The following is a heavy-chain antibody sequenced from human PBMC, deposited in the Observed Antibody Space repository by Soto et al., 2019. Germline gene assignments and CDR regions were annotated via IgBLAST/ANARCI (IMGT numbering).Heavy chain of an antibody. Sequence: QVQLQESGPGLVKPSQTLSLTCTVSGGSTSSDNYWSWIRQPPGKGLEWIGHIYYSGNTDYNPSLKSRLAISIDTSKNQFSLTLSSVTAADTAVYFCAREGGESSDGLYYFDSWGQGSLVTVSS. CDR3: AREGGESSDGLYYFDS. CDR1: GGSTSSDNY. J-gene: IGHJ4*02. D-gene: IGHD3-16*01. V-gene: IGHV4-30-4*01. CDR2: IYYSGNT.